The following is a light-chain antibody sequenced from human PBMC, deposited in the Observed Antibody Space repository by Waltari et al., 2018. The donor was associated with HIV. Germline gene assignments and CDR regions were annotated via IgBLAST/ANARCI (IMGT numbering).Light chain of an antibody. CDR2: EVT. CDR1: ASAIGSYNL. Sequence: QSALTQPASVSGSPGQSIPIFCTGTASAIGSYNLVPWYQHHPGKAPKVMIYEVTKRPSGVSNRFSGSKSGNTASLTISGLQAEDETDYYCCSYAGNTIYVFGSGTTVTVV. CDR3: CSYAGNTIYV. J-gene: IGLJ1*01. V-gene: IGLV2-23*02.